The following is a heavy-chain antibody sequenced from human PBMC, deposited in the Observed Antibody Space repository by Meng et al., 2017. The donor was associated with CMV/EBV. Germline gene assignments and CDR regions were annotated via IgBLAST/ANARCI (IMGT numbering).Heavy chain of an antibody. Sequence: SVKVSCKASGYTLTSYGISWVRQAPGQGLEWMGGIIPILGIANYAQKFQGRVTITADKSTSTAYMELSSLRSEDTAVYYCAREGGVVVPAAIEHYYYYYGMDVWGQGTTVTVSS. CDR3: AREGGVVVPAAIEHYYYYYGMDV. J-gene: IGHJ6*02. D-gene: IGHD2-2*02. V-gene: IGHV1-69*10. CDR1: GYTLTSYG. CDR2: IIPILGIA.